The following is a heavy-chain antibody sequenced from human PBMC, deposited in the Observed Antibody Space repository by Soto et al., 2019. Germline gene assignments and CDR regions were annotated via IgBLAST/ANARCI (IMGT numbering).Heavy chain of an antibody. CDR1: GGTFSRHA. Sequence: QVQLVQSGAEVRKPGSSVKVSCKASGGTFSRHAISWVRQAPGQGLEWMGGIIPIFGTANHAQKFQGRVTIIVDESTSTVYMELSSLRSEDTAMYYCARGWGHDSNDYYYAYWGQGTLVIVSS. CDR2: IIPIFGTA. D-gene: IGHD3-22*01. V-gene: IGHV1-69*01. J-gene: IGHJ4*02. CDR3: ARGWGHDSNDYYYAY.